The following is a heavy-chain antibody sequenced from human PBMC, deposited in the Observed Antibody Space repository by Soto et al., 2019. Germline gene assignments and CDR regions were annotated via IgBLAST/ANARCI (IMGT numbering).Heavy chain of an antibody. CDR2: TSDDGDIQ. V-gene: IGHV3-30-3*01. CDR1: GFDFRNYA. D-gene: IGHD5-18*01. J-gene: IGHJ4*02. Sequence: QVLLVESGGGVAQPGRSLRLSCAASGFDFRNYAMHWVRQSPGKGPEWVAITSDDGDIQYYADSVKGRVTISRDNSKNTLYLQMTSLRSEDAAVYFCARAVDAAMDPLDYWGQGTLVTVSS. CDR3: ARAVDAAMDPLDY.